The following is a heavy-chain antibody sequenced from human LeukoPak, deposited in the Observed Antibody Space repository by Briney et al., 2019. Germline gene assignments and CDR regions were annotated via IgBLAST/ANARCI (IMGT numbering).Heavy chain of an antibody. V-gene: IGHV4-59*12. CDR3: ARWTTGMDV. CDR1: GGSISSYY. CDR2: IYYSGST. J-gene: IGHJ6*02. D-gene: IGHD1-1*01. Sequence: SETLSLTFTVSGGSISSYYWSWIRQPPGKGLEWIGYIYYSGSTNYNPSLESRVTISVDTSKNQFSLKLSSVTAADTAVYYCARWTTGMDVWGQGTTVTVSS.